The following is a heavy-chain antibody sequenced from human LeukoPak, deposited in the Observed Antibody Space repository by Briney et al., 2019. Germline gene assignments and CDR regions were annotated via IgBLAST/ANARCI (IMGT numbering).Heavy chain of an antibody. D-gene: IGHD6-13*01. CDR2: INPSGGST. CDR1: GYTFTSYY. Sequence: ASVKVSCKASGYTFTSYYMHWVRQAPGQGLEWMGIINPSGGSTSYAQKFQGRVTMTRDTSTSTVYMELSSLRSEDTAVYYCARASLAAAGYNWFDPWGQGTLVTVSP. V-gene: IGHV1-46*01. CDR3: ARASLAAAGYNWFDP. J-gene: IGHJ5*02.